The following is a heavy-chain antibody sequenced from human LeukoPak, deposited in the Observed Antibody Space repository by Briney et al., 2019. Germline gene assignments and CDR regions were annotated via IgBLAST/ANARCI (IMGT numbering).Heavy chain of an antibody. CDR1: GFSLTSSGVG. Sequence: SGPTLVNPTQTLTLTCTFSGFSLTSSGVGVGWIRQPPRKALEWLALIYWNDDKRYSPSLKSSVTITKDTSKNQVVLTMTNMDPVDTATYYCVHRIAILGVDTFDYWGQGNFVTVSS. CDR2: IYWNDDK. CDR3: VHRIAILGVDTFDY. V-gene: IGHV2-5*01. J-gene: IGHJ4*02. D-gene: IGHD3-3*01.